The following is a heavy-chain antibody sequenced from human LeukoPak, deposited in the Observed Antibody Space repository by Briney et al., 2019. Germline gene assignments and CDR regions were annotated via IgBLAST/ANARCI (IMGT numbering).Heavy chain of an antibody. Sequence: GASVMLSCKTSGYIFTSYNIYWVRQAPGQGLEWMGIINPSGGSTNYAQKFQGRVTMTRDTSTSTVYMELSSLRSEDTAVYYCARDPGSGSYFYYYYYMDVWGKGTTVTISS. CDR3: ARDPGSGSYFYYYYYMDV. CDR2: INPSGGST. V-gene: IGHV1-46*01. CDR1: GYIFTSYN. J-gene: IGHJ6*03. D-gene: IGHD3-10*01.